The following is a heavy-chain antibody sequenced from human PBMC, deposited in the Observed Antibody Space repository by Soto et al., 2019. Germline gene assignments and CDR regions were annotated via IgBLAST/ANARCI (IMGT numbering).Heavy chain of an antibody. D-gene: IGHD1-20*01. V-gene: IGHV1-8*01. CDR3: ARAIRVTGIGYYYMDV. CDR1: GYTFTSYD. J-gene: IGHJ6*03. CDR2: MNPNSGNT. Sequence: ASVKVSCKDSGYTFTSYDINWVRQATGQGLEWMGWMNPNSGNTGYAQKFQGRVTMTRNTSISTAYMELSSLRSEDTAVYYCARAIRVTGIGYYYMDVWGKGTTVTVSS.